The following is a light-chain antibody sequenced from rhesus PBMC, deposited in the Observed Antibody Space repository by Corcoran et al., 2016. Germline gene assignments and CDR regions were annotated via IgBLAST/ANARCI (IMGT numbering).Light chain of an antibody. J-gene: IGKJ1*01. Sequence: QVILTQSPATLSLSPGERATLSCSASQSVSSYLAWYQQQPGQAPRLLIYGASSRATGIPDRFSGSGSGTDFTITISSLEPEDVGVYHCYQHSSGYRTFGQGTKVEIK. CDR1: QSVSSY. CDR3: YQHSSGYRT. CDR2: GAS. V-gene: IGKV3-10*01.